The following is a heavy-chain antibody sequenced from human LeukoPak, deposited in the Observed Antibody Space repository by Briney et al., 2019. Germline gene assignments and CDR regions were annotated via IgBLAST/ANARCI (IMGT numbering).Heavy chain of an antibody. Sequence: SETLSLTCTVSGGSISSYYWSWIRQPPGKGLEWIGYIYYSGSTNYNPSLKSRVTISVDTSKNQFSLKLSSVTAADTAVYYCARGRGMATIQAFDIWGQGTMVTVSS. CDR1: GGSISSYY. D-gene: IGHD5-24*01. V-gene: IGHV4-59*01. J-gene: IGHJ3*02. CDR3: ARGRGMATIQAFDI. CDR2: IYYSGST.